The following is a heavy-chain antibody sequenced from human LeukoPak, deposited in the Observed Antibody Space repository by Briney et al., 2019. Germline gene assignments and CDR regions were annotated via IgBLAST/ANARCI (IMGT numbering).Heavy chain of an antibody. CDR1: GFTFRNHW. Sequence: PGGSLRLSCAASGFTFRNHWMHWVRQAPGNGLLWVSRNKTYGSSRSCADSVKGRFTISRDKEKNTLYLQMSSLRAEDTAVYYCARDILTGYFNWGQGTLVTVSS. J-gene: IGHJ4*02. CDR3: ARDILTGYFN. CDR2: NKTYGSSR. V-gene: IGHV3-74*01. D-gene: IGHD3-9*01.